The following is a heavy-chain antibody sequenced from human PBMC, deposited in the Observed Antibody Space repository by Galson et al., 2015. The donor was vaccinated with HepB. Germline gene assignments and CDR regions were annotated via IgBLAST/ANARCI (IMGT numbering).Heavy chain of an antibody. J-gene: IGHJ4*02. Sequence: QSGAEVKKPGESLRISCNGSGYSFTSYWISWVRQMPGKGLEWMGRIDPSDSYTNYSPSFQGHVTISADKSISTAYLQWSSLKASDTAMYYCARRSYYYDSSGYYYGFDYWGQGTLVTVSS. CDR3: ARRSYYYDSSGYYYGFDY. V-gene: IGHV5-10-1*01. CDR2: IDPSDSYT. D-gene: IGHD3-22*01. CDR1: GYSFTSYW.